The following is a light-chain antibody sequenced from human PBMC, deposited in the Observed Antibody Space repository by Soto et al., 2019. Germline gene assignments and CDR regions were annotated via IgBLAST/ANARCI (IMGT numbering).Light chain of an antibody. CDR2: YDD. J-gene: IGLJ2*01. Sequence: QSVLTQPPSVSEAPRQRVTISCSGSSSNIGNNAVNWYQQLPGKAPKLLIYYDDLLPSGVSDRFSGSKSGTSASLAIGGLQSEDEADYYCAAWDDSLNGRGVFGGGTKLTVL. CDR3: AAWDDSLNGRGV. V-gene: IGLV1-36*01. CDR1: SSNIGNNA.